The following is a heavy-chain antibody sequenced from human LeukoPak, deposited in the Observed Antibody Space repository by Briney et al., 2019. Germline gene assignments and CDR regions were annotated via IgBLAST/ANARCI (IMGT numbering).Heavy chain of an antibody. CDR3: ARGPAVAARDDY. J-gene: IGHJ4*02. Sequence: ASVKVSCKASGYTFTSYDINWVRQATGQGLEWMGWMNPNSGNTGYAQKFQGRVTMTRNTSISTAYMELSSLRSEDTAVYYCARGPAVAARDDYWGQGTLVTVSS. D-gene: IGHD6-19*01. CDR2: MNPNSGNT. V-gene: IGHV1-8*01. CDR1: GYTFTSYD.